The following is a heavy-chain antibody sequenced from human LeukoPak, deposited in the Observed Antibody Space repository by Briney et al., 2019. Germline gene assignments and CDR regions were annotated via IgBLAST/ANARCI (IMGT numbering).Heavy chain of an antibody. V-gene: IGHV1-8*01. CDR3: AAEIGLGSGSYLSFDY. Sequence: ASVNVSCKASEYTFTSDDINWVRQATGQGLERMGWMNPNSGNTGYAQKFQGRVTMTRNTSISTAYMELSSLRSEDTAVYYCAAEIGLGSGSYLSFDYWGQGTLVTVSS. J-gene: IGHJ4*02. CDR1: EYTFTSDD. D-gene: IGHD3-10*01. CDR2: MNPNSGNT.